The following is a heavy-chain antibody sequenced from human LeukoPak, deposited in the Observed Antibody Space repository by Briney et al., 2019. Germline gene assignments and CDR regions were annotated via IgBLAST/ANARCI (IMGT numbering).Heavy chain of an antibody. CDR2: FYISGST. CDR3: ARQTGSGLFILP. J-gene: IGHJ4*02. V-gene: IGHV4-61*02. CDR1: GGSINSGSYY. D-gene: IGHD3/OR15-3a*01. Sequence: PSETLSLTCTVSGGSINSGSYYWSWIRQPAGKGLEWIGRFYISGSTNYNPSLKSRVTISVDTSKNQFSLRLTSVTAADTAVYYCARQTGSGLFILPGGQGTLVTVSS.